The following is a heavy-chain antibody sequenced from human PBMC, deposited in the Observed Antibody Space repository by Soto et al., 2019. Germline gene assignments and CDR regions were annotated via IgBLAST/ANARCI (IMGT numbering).Heavy chain of an antibody. CDR3: ARDLWGYCSSTSCPRANWFDP. J-gene: IGHJ5*02. V-gene: IGHV1-3*01. Sequence: QVQLVQSGAEVKKPGASVKVSCKASGYTFTSYAMHWVRQAPGQRLEWMGWINAGNGNTKYSQKFQGRVTITRDTSASTAYMEVGSLRSEDTAVYYCARDLWGYCSSTSCPRANWFDPWGQGTLVTVSS. D-gene: IGHD2-2*01. CDR1: GYTFTSYA. CDR2: INAGNGNT.